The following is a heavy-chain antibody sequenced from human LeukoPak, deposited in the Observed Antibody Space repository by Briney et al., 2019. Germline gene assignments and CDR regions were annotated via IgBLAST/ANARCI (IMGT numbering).Heavy chain of an antibody. D-gene: IGHD3-16*01. CDR2: ISAYNGNT. V-gene: IGHV1-18*03. CDR1: GYTFTSYG. J-gene: IGHJ5*02. CDR3: ARTSHESVLYWSDP. Sequence: ASVKVSCKASGYTFTSYGISWVRQAPGQGLEWMGWISAYNGNTNYAQKFQGRVTMTTDTSTSTAYMELRSLRSDDMAVYYCARTSHESVLYWSDPWGQGTLVNVSS.